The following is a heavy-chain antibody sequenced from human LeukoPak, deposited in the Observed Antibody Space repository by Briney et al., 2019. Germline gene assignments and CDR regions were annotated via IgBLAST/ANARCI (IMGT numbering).Heavy chain of an antibody. CDR1: GGSFSGYY. V-gene: IGHV4-34*01. CDR2: INHSGST. Sequence: SETLSLTCAVYGGSFSGYYWSWIRQPPGKGLEWIGEINHSGSTNYNPSLKSRVTISVDTSKNQFSLKLSSVTAADTAVYYCARDVIWFGESFSVLDYWGQGTLVTVSS. CDR3: ARDVIWFGESFSVLDY. D-gene: IGHD3-10*01. J-gene: IGHJ4*02.